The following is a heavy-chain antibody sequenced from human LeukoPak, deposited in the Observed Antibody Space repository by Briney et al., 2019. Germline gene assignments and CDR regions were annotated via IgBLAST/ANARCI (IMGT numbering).Heavy chain of an antibody. CDR3: ARLNYDILTGPISIWFDP. D-gene: IGHD3-9*01. CDR2: IYYSGST. Sequence: SETLSLTCTVSGGSISSYYWSWIRQPPGKGLEWIGYIYYSGSTNYNPSLKSRVTISVDTSKNQFSLKLSSVTAADMAVYYCARLNYDILTGPISIWFDPWGQGTLVTVSS. J-gene: IGHJ5*02. V-gene: IGHV4-59*01. CDR1: GGSISSYY.